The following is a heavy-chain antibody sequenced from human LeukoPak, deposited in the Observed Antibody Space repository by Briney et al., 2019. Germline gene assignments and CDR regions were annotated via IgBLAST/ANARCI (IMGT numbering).Heavy chain of an antibody. CDR3: AREGGYYHDNWFDP. V-gene: IGHV4-59*11. CDR2: IYYSGST. J-gene: IGHJ5*02. Sequence: KPSETLSLTCTVSGGPISSHYWSWLRQPPGKGLEGIGYIYYSGSTNYNPSLKSRVTISVDTSKNQFSLKLSSVTAADTAVYYCAREGGYYHDNWFDPWGQGTLVTVSS. CDR1: GGPISSHY. D-gene: IGHD3-22*01.